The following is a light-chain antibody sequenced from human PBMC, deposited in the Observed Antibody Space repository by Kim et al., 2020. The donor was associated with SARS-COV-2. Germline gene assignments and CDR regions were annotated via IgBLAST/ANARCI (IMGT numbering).Light chain of an antibody. CDR2: EKN. CDR1: SLRSYY. V-gene: IGLV3-19*01. J-gene: IGLJ3*02. Sequence: AVGQTVRITCQGDSLRSYYASWYQQKPGQAPVLVIYEKNNRPSGIPDRFSGSSSGNTASLTITGAQAEDEADYYSNSRESGVNHVVFGGGTQLTVL. CDR3: NSRESGVNHVV.